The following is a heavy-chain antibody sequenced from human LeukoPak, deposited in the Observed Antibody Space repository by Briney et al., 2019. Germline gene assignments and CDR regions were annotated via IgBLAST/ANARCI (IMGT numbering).Heavy chain of an antibody. D-gene: IGHD6-19*01. J-gene: IGHJ3*02. Sequence: ASVKVSCKASGGTFSSYAISWVRQAPGQGLEWMGGIIPIFDTANYAQKFQGRVTITAHESTSTAYMELSSLRSEDTAVYYCARDGGDSSGWKQLYDAFDIWGQGTMVTVSS. CDR2: IIPIFDTA. CDR3: ARDGGDSSGWKQLYDAFDI. V-gene: IGHV1-69*13. CDR1: GGTFSSYA.